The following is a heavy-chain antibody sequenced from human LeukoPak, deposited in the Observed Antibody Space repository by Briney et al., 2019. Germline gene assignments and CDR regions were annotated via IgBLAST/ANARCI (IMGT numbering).Heavy chain of an antibody. CDR1: GYTFTSYG. CDR3: ARGSTYYYGSGSLDWFDP. D-gene: IGHD3-10*01. J-gene: IGHJ5*02. CDR2: ISAYNGNT. Sequence: ASVKVSCKASGYTFTSYGISWVRQAPGQGLEWMGWISAYNGNTNYAQKLQGRVTMTTDTSTSTAYMELRSLRSDDTAVYYCARGSTYYYGSGSLDWFDPWGQGTLVTVSS. V-gene: IGHV1-18*01.